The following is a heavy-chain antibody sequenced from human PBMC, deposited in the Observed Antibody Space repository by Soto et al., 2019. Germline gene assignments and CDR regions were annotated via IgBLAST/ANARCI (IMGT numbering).Heavy chain of an antibody. D-gene: IGHD6-13*01. Sequence: QVQLQESGPGLVKPSETLSLPCTVSGGSISSYYWSWIRQPPGKGLEWIGYIYYSGSTNYNPSLKSRVTMSVDTSKNQFSMELSSVTAADTAVYYCARAKAPLYSSSWYWFDPWGQGTLVTVSS. V-gene: IGHV4-59*08. CDR1: GGSISSYY. CDR2: IYYSGST. J-gene: IGHJ5*02. CDR3: ARAKAPLYSSSWYWFDP.